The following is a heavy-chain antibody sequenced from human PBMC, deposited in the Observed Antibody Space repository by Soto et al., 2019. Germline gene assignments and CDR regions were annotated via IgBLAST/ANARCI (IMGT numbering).Heavy chain of an antibody. Sequence: LETLSLTCTVSGGSISSSSYYWGWIRQPPGKGLEWIGCIHYSGSTYYNPSLRSRVTSSVDTSKNQFSLKVSSVTAADTAVYYCARRLFSSTWPSYFDYWGQGTLVPVSS. CDR2: IHYSGST. D-gene: IGHD6-13*01. V-gene: IGHV4-39*01. J-gene: IGHJ4*02. CDR1: GGSISSSSYY. CDR3: ARRLFSSTWPSYFDY.